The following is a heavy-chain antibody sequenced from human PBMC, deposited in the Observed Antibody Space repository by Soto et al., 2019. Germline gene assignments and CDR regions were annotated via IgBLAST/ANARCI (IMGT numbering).Heavy chain of an antibody. CDR3: ARMYYYGSGSPPGYYYYYGMDV. D-gene: IGHD3-10*01. J-gene: IGHJ6*02. CDR2: IIPIFGTA. CDR1: GGTFSSYA. Sequence: ASVKVSCKASGGTFSSYAISWVRQAPGQGLEWMGGIIPIFGTANYAQKFQGRVTITADKSTSTAYMELSSLRSEDTAVYYCARMYYYGSGSPPGYYYYYGMDVWGQGTTVTVSS. V-gene: IGHV1-69*06.